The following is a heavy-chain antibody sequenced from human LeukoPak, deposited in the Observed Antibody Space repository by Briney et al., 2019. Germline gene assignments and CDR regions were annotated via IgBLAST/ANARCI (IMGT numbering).Heavy chain of an antibody. CDR1: GGSFSGCY. V-gene: IGHV4-34*01. D-gene: IGHD3-3*01. J-gene: IGHJ4*02. CDR2: INHSGSP. Sequence: NPSETLSLTCAVYGGSFSGCYWSWIRQPPGKGLEWIGEINHSGSPNYNPSLKSRVTISVDTSKNQFSLKLTPVTAADTAVYYCATSLRITVFGIVQGGYWGQGTLVTVSS. CDR3: ATSLRITVFGIVQGGY.